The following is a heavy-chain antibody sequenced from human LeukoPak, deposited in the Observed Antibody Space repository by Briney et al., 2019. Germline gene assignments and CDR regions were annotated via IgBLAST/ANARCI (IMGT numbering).Heavy chain of an antibody. V-gene: IGHV3-48*04. J-gene: IGHJ4*02. Sequence: GGSLRLSCAASGFTFSSYTMHWVRQAPGKGLEWVSYISSSGNTIYYADSVKGRFTISRDNAKNSLHLQMNSLKAEDTAIYYCARDMMVAATSYFDYWGQGTLVTVSS. CDR2: ISSSGNTI. CDR1: GFTFSSYT. D-gene: IGHD2-15*01. CDR3: ARDMMVAATSYFDY.